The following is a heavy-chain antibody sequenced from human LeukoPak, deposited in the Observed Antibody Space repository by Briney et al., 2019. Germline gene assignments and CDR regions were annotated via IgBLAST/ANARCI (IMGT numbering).Heavy chain of an antibody. CDR2: ISYDGSNK. J-gene: IGHJ2*01. CDR1: GFTFSSYG. V-gene: IGHV3-30*18. CDR3: AKSSGGYPYWYFDL. Sequence: GGSLRLSCAASGFTFSSYGMHWVRQAPGKGLEWVAVISYDGSNKYYADSVKGRFTISRDNSKNTLYLQMNSLRAEDTAVYYCAKSSGGYPYWYFDLWGRGTLVTVSS. D-gene: IGHD3-10*01.